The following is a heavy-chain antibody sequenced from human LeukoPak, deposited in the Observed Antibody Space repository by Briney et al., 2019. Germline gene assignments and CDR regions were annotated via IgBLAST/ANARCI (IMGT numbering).Heavy chain of an antibody. CDR2: ISGSGGSI. Sequence: GGSLRLSCAASGFTFSSYGMSWVRQAPGKGLEWVSAISGSGGSIYYADSVKGRFTISRDNSKNSLYLQMNSLRAEDTALYYCARGHDYHYTDVWGKGTTVTVSS. CDR3: ARGHDYHYTDV. CDR1: GFTFSSYG. V-gene: IGHV3-23*01. J-gene: IGHJ6*03.